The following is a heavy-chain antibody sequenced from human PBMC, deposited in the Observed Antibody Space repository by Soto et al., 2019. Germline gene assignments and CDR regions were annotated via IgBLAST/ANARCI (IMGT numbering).Heavy chain of an antibody. V-gene: IGHV4-30-2*01. CDR3: ARDSGIGWFAP. Sequence: SETLSLTCAVSGGSISSGAYSWSWIRQPPGKGLEWIGYIYHSGSTYYNPSLKSRVTISVDRSKNQFSLKLTSVTAADPAVYYCARDSGIGWFAPWGQGTLVTVPS. CDR1: GGSISSGAYS. D-gene: IGHD3-10*01. J-gene: IGHJ5*02. CDR2: IYHSGST.